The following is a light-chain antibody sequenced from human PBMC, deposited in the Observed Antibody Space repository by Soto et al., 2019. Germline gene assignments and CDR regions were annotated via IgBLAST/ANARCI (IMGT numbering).Light chain of an antibody. V-gene: IGKV3-20*01. CDR1: QILDHNY. Sequence: EIVLTQSPGTLSFAPGGRVTRSCSASQILDHNYLAWYQQRPGQAPRLLIHGASSRAIGIPDRFSGSGSGTDFILTISRLEPEDFAVYYCQQYDSSPRTFGQGTKVDIK. J-gene: IGKJ1*01. CDR3: QQYDSSPRT. CDR2: GAS.